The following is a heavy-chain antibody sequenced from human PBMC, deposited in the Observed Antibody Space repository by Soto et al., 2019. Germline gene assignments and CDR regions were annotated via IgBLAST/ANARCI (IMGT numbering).Heavy chain of an antibody. D-gene: IGHD2-15*01. J-gene: IGHJ4*02. CDR3: ARAKPVVAATLDYFDY. Sequence: LSLTCTVSGGSISSGDYYWSWIRQPPGKGLEWIGYIYYSGSTYYNPSLKSRVTISVDTSKNQFSLKLSSVTAADTAVYYCARAKPVVAATLDYFDYWGQGTLVTVSS. CDR1: GGSISSGDYY. CDR2: IYYSGST. V-gene: IGHV4-30-4*01.